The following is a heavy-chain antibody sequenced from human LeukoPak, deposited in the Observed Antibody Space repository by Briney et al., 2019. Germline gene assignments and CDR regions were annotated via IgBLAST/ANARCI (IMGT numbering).Heavy chain of an antibody. CDR2: INWNGGST. CDR3: ARDLSSSSGEYFQH. V-gene: IGHV3-20*04. CDR1: GFTFDDYG. J-gene: IGHJ1*01. Sequence: GGSLRLSCAASGFTFDDYGMSWVRQAPGKGLDWVSGINWNGGSTGYADSVKGRFTISRDNAKNSLYLQMNSLRAEDTALYYCARDLSSSSGEYFQHWGQGTLVTVSS. D-gene: IGHD6-6*01.